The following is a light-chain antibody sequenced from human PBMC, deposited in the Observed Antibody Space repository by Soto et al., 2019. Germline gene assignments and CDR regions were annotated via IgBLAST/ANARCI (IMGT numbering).Light chain of an antibody. CDR2: GAS. J-gene: IGKJ1*01. Sequence: EIVMTQYKATLSVSPGESATLSCRASQSVSNNLTWYQQKPGQPPRLLIYGASTRATGVPGRFSGSGSGTEFTLTISSPQSEDFAVYYCQQYNDWWTFGQGTKVDI. CDR1: QSVSNN. V-gene: IGKV3-15*01. CDR3: QQYNDWWT.